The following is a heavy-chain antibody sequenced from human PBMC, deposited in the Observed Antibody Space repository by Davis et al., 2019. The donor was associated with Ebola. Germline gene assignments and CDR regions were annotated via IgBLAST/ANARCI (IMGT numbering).Heavy chain of an antibody. CDR2: ISYDGSNK. Sequence: GESLKISCAASGFTFSSYAMHWVRQAPGKGLEWVAVISYDGSNKYYADSVKGRFTISRDNSKNTLYLQMNSLRAEDTAVYYCARVSYYYDSSGYVGAFDIWGQGTMVTVSS. D-gene: IGHD3-22*01. V-gene: IGHV3-30*04. J-gene: IGHJ3*02. CDR3: ARVSYYYDSSGYVGAFDI. CDR1: GFTFSSYA.